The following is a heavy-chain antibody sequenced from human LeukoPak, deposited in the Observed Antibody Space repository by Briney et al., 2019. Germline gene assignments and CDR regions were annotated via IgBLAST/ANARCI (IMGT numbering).Heavy chain of an antibody. CDR2: ISGSGGST. D-gene: IGHD2-21*02. J-gene: IGHJ3*02. V-gene: IGHV3-23*01. CDR1: GFTFSSYA. CDR3: ANLQPTAYCGGDCYSLAHFRDAFDI. Sequence: GGSLRLSCAASGFTFSSYAMSWVRQAPGKGLEWVSAISGSGGSTYYADSVKGRFTISRDNSKNTLYLQMNSLRAEDTAVYYCANLQPTAYCGGDCYSLAHFRDAFDIWGQGTMVTVSS.